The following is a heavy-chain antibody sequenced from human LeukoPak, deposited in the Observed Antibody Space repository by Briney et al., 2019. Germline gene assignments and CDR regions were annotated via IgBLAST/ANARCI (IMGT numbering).Heavy chain of an antibody. CDR3: ASEAHRGGGFDS. Sequence: PSETLSLTCTVSGGSISSDTYFWGWIRQPPGKGLEWIANIYFTGNTYYNPSPKSRATISVDTSKNQFSLTPSSVTAADTAVYYCASEAHRGGGFDSWGQGTQVTVSS. V-gene: IGHV4-39*01. CDR1: GGSISSDTYF. D-gene: IGHD3-16*01. J-gene: IGHJ4*02. CDR2: IYFTGNT.